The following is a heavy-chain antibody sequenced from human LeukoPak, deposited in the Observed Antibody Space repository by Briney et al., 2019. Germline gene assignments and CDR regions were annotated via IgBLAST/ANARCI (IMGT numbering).Heavy chain of an antibody. CDR2: IIPIFGRA. CDR3: ARELMDTAMVTGFGY. V-gene: IGHV1-69*04. D-gene: IGHD5-18*01. Sequence: SVTVSCKASGGTFSSYAISWVRQAPGQGLEWMGRIIPIFGRANYAQKFQGRVTITADKSTSTAYMELSSLRSEDTAVYYCARELMDTAMVTGFGYWGQGTLVTVSS. J-gene: IGHJ4*02. CDR1: GGTFSSYA.